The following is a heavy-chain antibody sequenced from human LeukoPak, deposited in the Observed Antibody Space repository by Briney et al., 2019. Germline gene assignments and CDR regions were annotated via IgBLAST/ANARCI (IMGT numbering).Heavy chain of an antibody. CDR1: GGPFSGYF. V-gene: IGHV4-34*01. Sequence: SETLSLTCAVSGGPFSGYFWSWIRQSSGKGPEWIGEIHNSGTTNYNPSLNSRVTISEDTFKNQFYLNLSSVTAADTAVYYCARRYYYNLGSFPFDFWGQGTLVTVSS. D-gene: IGHD3-10*01. CDR2: IHNSGTT. J-gene: IGHJ4*02. CDR3: ARRYYYNLGSFPFDF.